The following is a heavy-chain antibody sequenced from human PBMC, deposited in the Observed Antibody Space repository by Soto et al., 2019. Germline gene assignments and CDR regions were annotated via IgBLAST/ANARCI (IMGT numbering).Heavy chain of an antibody. V-gene: IGHV4-34*01. CDR3: ARGDTIFGVVPRGGYYYGMDV. Sequence: KPSETLSLTCAVYGGSFSGYYWSWIRQPPGKGLEWIGEINHSGSTNYNPSLKSRVTISVDTSKNQFSLKLSSVTAADTAVYYCARGDTIFGVVPRGGYYYGMDVWGQGTTVTVSS. CDR1: GGSFSGYY. J-gene: IGHJ6*02. D-gene: IGHD3-3*01. CDR2: INHSGST.